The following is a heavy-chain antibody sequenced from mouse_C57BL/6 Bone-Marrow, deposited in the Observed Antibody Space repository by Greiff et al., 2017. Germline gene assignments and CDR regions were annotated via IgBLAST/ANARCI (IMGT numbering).Heavy chain of an antibody. V-gene: IGHV3-6*01. D-gene: IGHD1-1*01. J-gene: IGHJ2*01. CDR3: ARALLLDY. CDR1: GYSITSGYY. Sequence: ESGPGLVKPSQSLSLTCSVTGYSITSGYYWNWIRQFPGKKLEWMGYISYDGSNNYNPSPKNRISITRDTSKNQFFLKLNSVTTEHTPTYYCARALLLDYWRQGTTLTVSS. CDR2: ISYDGSN.